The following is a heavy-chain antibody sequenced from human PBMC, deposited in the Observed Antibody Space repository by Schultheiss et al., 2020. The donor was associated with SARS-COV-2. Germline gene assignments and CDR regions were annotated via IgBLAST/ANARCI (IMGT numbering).Heavy chain of an antibody. V-gene: IGHV3-30*01. CDR3: ARGLVPANGDSLDY. D-gene: IGHD3-16*01. CDR1: GFTFSSYA. CDR2: IWYDGSNK. Sequence: GGSLRLSCSASGFTFSSYAMHWVRQAPGKGLEWVAVIWYDGSNKYYADSVKGRFTISRDNSKNTLYLQMNSLRAEDTAVYYCARGLVPANGDSLDYWGQGTLVTVSS. J-gene: IGHJ4*02.